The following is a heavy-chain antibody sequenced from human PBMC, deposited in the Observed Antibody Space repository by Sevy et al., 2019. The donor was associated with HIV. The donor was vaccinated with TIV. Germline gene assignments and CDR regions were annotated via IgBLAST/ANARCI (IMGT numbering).Heavy chain of an antibody. Sequence: SETLCLTCTVSGGSISRSNYYWDWIRQPPGKGLEWIGSFYYSGSTYYNPSLKSRLTISVDTSKNQFSLKLSSVTAADTAVYFCARRWAYDSSTPFDYWGQGTLVTVSS. V-gene: IGHV4-39*01. CDR2: FYYSGST. CDR1: GGSISRSNYY. CDR3: ARRWAYDSSTPFDY. D-gene: IGHD3-22*01. J-gene: IGHJ4*02.